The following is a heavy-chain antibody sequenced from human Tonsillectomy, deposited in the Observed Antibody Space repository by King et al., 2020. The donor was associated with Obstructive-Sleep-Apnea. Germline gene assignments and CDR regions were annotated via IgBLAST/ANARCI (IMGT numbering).Heavy chain of an antibody. CDR3: TSALGSRALRDNWFDL. CDR2: ITTISHYI. Sequence: QLVQSGGGLVKPGGSLRLSCAASGVMFSVYDMSWFRRAPGKGLEWVSSITTISHYIYYVESVKGRFTISSDNANNFVYLQMSSLRAEDTAMYYCTSALGSRALRDNWFDLWGQGTLVTVSS. CDR1: GVMFSVYD. J-gene: IGHJ5*02. D-gene: IGHD3-10*01. V-gene: IGHV3-21*01.